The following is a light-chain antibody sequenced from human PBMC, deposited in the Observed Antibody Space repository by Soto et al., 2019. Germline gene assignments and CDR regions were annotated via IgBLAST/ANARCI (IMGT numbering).Light chain of an antibody. V-gene: IGLV2-14*01. CDR2: EVT. CDR1: SSDVGSYNF. J-gene: IGLJ1*01. CDR3: TSYTSSTTYV. Sequence: QSVLTQPASVSGSPGQSITISCTGTSSDVGSYNFVSWYQQHPGKAPKLMIYEVTSRPSGVSNRFSGSKSGNTASLTLSGLQAEDEADHYCTSYTSSTTYVFATGTKVTAL.